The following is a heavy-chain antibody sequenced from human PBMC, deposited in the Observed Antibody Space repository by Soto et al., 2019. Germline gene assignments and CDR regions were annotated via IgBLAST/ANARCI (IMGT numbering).Heavy chain of an antibody. D-gene: IGHD2-21*02. Sequence: QVQLQQWGAGLLKPSETLSLTCAVYGGSFSGYYWSWIRQPPGKGLEWIGEINHSGSTNYNPSLKSRVTRSVDTSKNQFSLKLSSVTAADTAVYYCARVLGMTTIPLYYYYYMDVWGKGTTVTVSS. V-gene: IGHV4-34*01. J-gene: IGHJ6*03. CDR2: INHSGST. CDR1: GGSFSGYY. CDR3: ARVLGMTTIPLYYYYYMDV.